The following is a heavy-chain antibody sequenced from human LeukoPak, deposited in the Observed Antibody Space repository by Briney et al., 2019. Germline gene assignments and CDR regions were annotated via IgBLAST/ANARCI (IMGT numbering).Heavy chain of an antibody. CDR1: GYTFTSYA. D-gene: IGHD6-13*01. J-gene: IGHJ5*02. CDR2: INTNTGNP. CDR3: ARTSFSSSWYDWFDP. Sequence: ASVKVSCTASGYTFTSYAMNWVRQAPGQGLEWMGWINTNTGNPTYAQGFTGRFVFSLDTSVSTAYLQISSLKAEDTAVYYCARTSFSSSWYDWFDPWGQGTLVTVSS. V-gene: IGHV7-4-1*02.